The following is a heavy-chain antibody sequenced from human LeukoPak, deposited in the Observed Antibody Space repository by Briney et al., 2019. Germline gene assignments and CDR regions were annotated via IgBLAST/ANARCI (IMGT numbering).Heavy chain of an antibody. CDR2: ISSSSNYI. D-gene: IGHD4-23*01. V-gene: IGHV3-21*01. CDR3: ARGGGNENWFDP. Sequence: GGSLRLSCVASGLTFSSYNMNWVRQAPGKGLEWVSFISSSSNYIYYADSVKGRFTISRDNAKNSLLLQMNSLRAEDTAVYYCARGGGNENWFDPWGQGTLVTVSS. CDR1: GLTFSSYN. J-gene: IGHJ5*02.